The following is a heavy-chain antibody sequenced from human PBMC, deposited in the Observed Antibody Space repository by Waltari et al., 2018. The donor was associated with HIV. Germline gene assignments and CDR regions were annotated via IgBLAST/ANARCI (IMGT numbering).Heavy chain of an antibody. Sequence: QVQLVQSGAEVKKPGASVKVSCKASGYTFTSYAMHWVRQAPGQRLEWMGWINAGNGNTKYSQKFQGRVTITRDTSASTAYMELSSLRSEDTAVYYCARVGRYYGSLQFDPWGQGTLVTVSS. CDR2: INAGNGNT. D-gene: IGHD3-10*01. CDR1: GYTFTSYA. CDR3: ARVGRYYGSLQFDP. V-gene: IGHV1-3*01. J-gene: IGHJ5*02.